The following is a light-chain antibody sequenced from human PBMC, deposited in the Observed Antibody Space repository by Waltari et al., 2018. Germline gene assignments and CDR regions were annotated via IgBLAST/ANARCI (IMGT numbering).Light chain of an antibody. CDR1: QSVSSSY. V-gene: IGKV3-20*01. J-gene: IGKJ1*01. Sequence: EIVLPQSPGTLSLSPGERVTLSCRASQSVSSSYLAWYQQKPGQAPRLLIYGASSRATGIPDRFSGSGSGTDFTLTISRLEPEDFAVYYCQQYGSSLWTFGQGTKVEIK. CDR2: GAS. CDR3: QQYGSSLWT.